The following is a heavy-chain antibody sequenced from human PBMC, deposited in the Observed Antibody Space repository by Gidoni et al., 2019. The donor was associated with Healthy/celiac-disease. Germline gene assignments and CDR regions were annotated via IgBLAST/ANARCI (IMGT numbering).Heavy chain of an antibody. CDR3: AKDISVVVAATPLFDY. J-gene: IGHJ4*02. V-gene: IGHV3-9*01. CDR2: ISWNSGSI. Sequence: LEWVSGISWNSGSIGYADSVKGRFTISRDNAKNSLYLQMNSLRAEDTALYYCAKDISVVVAATPLFDYWGQGTLVTVSS. D-gene: IGHD2-15*01.